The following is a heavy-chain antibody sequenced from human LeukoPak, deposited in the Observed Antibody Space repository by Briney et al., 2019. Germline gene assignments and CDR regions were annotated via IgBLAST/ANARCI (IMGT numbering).Heavy chain of an antibody. Sequence: PGGSLRLSCVASEFMFSNYGMHWVRQAPNKGLEWVAFIRHDGTNQYYADSVRGRFTVSRDNSENTLYLQMNSLRAEDTAVYYCARDRFLNRSSPFDPWGQGTLVTVYS. J-gene: IGHJ5*02. CDR3: ARDRFLNRSSPFDP. CDR2: IRHDGTNQ. D-gene: IGHD6-13*01. V-gene: IGHV3-30*02. CDR1: EFMFSNYG.